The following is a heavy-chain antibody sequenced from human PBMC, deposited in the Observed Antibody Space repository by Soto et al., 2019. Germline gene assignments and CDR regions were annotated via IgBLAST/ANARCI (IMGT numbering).Heavy chain of an antibody. V-gene: IGHV3-21*01. CDR2: ISGTSVYI. Sequence: VGSLRLSCVASGFTFSNYNMNWVRQAPGKGLEWVSHISGTSVYIHYADSVKGRFAISRDNAKNSVYLQMDSLRVEDTAVYYCAREGALKPFSSWGQGALVTVSS. J-gene: IGHJ5*02. CDR1: GFTFSNYN. CDR3: AREGALKPFSS.